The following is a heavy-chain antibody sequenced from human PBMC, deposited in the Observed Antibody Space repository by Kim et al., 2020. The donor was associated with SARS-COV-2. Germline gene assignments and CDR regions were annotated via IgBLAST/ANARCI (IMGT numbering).Heavy chain of an antibody. D-gene: IGHD6-19*01. Sequence: NPSLKSRVIISRDTSKNQFSLKLNAVGAADTAVYYCARGDSRDWYLAFDVWGQGTLVTVSS. J-gene: IGHJ3*01. CDR3: ARGDSRDWYLAFDV. V-gene: IGHV4-59*09.